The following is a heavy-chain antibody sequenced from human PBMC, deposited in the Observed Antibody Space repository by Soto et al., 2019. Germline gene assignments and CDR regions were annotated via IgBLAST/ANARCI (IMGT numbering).Heavy chain of an antibody. V-gene: IGHV1-3*01. CDR3: AKSQGSANFDY. J-gene: IGHJ4*02. Sequence: ASVKVSCKASGYTFTNYAMHWVRQAPGQGLEWMGWITAGNGNTKYSQKFQDRVTITRDTSASTVFVELSSLSSEDTAVYYCAKSQGSANFDYWGQGTVVTVSS. CDR1: GYTFTNYA. CDR2: ITAGNGNT.